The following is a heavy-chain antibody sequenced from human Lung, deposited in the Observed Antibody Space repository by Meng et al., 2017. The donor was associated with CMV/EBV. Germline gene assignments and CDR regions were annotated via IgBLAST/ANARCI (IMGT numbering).Heavy chain of an antibody. CDR3: ARVWNYDILTGYYTHYFDY. D-gene: IGHD3-9*01. J-gene: IGHJ4*02. CDR2: ISTYNGNT. Sequence: VQLVQSGAEVKQPGASVKVSFKASGYTFTIYGLSWVRQAPGQGLEWMGWISTYNGNTNYAQKLQGRVTMTTDTTTSTVYMEVRSLRSDDTAVYYCARVWNYDILTGYYTHYFDYWGQGTLVTVSS. V-gene: IGHV1-18*01. CDR1: GYTFTIYG.